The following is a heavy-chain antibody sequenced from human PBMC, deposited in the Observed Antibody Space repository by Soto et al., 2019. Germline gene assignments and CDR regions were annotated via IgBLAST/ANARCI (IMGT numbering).Heavy chain of an antibody. D-gene: IGHD5-12*01. V-gene: IGHV1-2*04. CDR2: INPNGGVT. CDR1: GDSFNDYY. Sequence: ASVKVSCKSSGDSFNDYYIHWVRQAPGQGFEWMGWINPNGGVTKYAQKFQGWVSMTRDTSIRTVFMQLSRLRSDDTAVYYCARESGGATATLDYYYFYMDVWGTGTTVTVSS. CDR3: ARESGGATATLDYYYFYMDV. J-gene: IGHJ6*03.